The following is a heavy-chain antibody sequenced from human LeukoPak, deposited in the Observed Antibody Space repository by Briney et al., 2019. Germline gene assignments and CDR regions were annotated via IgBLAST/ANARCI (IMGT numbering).Heavy chain of an antibody. V-gene: IGHV4-34*01. Sequence: PSETLSLTCAVYGGSFSGHYWSWIRQPPGKGLEWIGEINHSGSTNYNPSLKSRVTISVDTSKNQFSLKLSSVTAADTAVYYCARARARPGGSDYWGQGTLATVSS. D-gene: IGHD6-6*01. J-gene: IGHJ4*02. CDR1: GGSFSGHY. CDR2: INHSGST. CDR3: ARARARPGGSDY.